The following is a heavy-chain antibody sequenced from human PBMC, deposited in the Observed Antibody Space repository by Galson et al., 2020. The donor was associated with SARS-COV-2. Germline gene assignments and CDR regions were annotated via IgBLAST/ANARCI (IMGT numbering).Heavy chain of an antibody. CDR2: INAGNGNT. CDR3: ARTSYYDFWSGWAEAFDI. Sequence: ASVKVSCKASGYTFTSYAMHWVRQAPGQRLEWMGWINAGNGNTKYSQKFQGRVTITRDTSASTAYMELSSLRSEDTAVYYCARTSYYDFWSGWAEAFDIWGQGTMVTVSS. CDR1: GYTFTSYA. V-gene: IGHV1-3*01. J-gene: IGHJ3*02. D-gene: IGHD3-3*01.